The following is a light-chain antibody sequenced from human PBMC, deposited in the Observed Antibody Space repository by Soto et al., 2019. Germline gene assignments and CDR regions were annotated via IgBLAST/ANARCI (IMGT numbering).Light chain of an antibody. J-gene: IGKJ5*01. CDR1: QSISSNF. CDR2: GAS. Sequence: IVLTQSPGTLSLSPGEGATLSCRAIQSISSNFLAWYQQKRGQAPRLLIHGASNRATGIPDRFSGSGSGTDFTPTNTELEAEDFAVYYCQKYSSSPPITFGQGTRLEIK. CDR3: QKYSSSPPIT. V-gene: IGKV3-20*01.